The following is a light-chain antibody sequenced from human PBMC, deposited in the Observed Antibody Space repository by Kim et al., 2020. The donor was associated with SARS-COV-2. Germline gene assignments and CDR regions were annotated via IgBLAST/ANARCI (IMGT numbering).Light chain of an antibody. V-gene: IGLV7-43*01. J-gene: IGLJ3*02. CDR1: TGAVTSDYH. Sequence: PGGTVTLPCASSTGAVTSDYHPNWFQQKPGQVPRALIYGTSNKHSWTPARFSGSLLGDKAALTLSGVQPEDEAEYYCLFYYGDTWVFGGGTQLTVL. CDR2: GTS. CDR3: LFYYGDTWV.